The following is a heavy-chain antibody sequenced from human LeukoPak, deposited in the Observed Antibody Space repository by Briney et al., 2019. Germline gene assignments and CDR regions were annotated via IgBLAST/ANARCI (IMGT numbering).Heavy chain of an antibody. D-gene: IGHD3-10*01. Sequence: GGSLRLSCAASGFTFSSYAMSWVRQAPGKGLEWVSAISGSGGSTYYADSVKGRFTISRDNSKNTLYLQMNSLRAEDTAVYYCAKSYGSGTYQPQGYWGQGTLVTVSS. CDR1: GFTFSSYA. J-gene: IGHJ4*02. V-gene: IGHV3-23*01. CDR3: AKSYGSGTYQPQGY. CDR2: ISGSGGST.